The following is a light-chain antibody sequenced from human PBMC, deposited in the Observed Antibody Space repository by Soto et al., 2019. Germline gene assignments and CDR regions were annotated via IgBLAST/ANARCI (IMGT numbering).Light chain of an antibody. J-gene: IGLJ1*01. Sequence: LAQPASVSGSPGQSITISCTGTSSDVGGYNYVSWYQQHPGKAPKLMIYEVSNRPSGVSNRFSGSKSGNTASLTISGLQAEDEADYYCSSYTSSSFYVFGTGTKVTVL. CDR2: EVS. CDR3: SSYTSSSFYV. V-gene: IGLV2-14*01. CDR1: SSDVGGYNY.